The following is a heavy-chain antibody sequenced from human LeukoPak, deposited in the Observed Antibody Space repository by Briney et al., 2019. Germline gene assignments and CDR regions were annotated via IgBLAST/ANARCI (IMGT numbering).Heavy chain of an antibody. CDR1: GYTFTSYA. CDR2: INTNTGNP. J-gene: IGHJ3*02. CDR3: AREQDCMGTSCSDAFDI. D-gene: IGHD2-2*01. V-gene: IGHV7-4-1*02. Sequence: GASVKVSCKASGYTFTSYAMNWVRQAPGQGLEWMGWINTNTGNPTYAQGFTGRFVFSLDTSVSTAYLQISRLKAEDTAVYYCAREQDCMGTSCSDAFDIWGQGTMVTVSS.